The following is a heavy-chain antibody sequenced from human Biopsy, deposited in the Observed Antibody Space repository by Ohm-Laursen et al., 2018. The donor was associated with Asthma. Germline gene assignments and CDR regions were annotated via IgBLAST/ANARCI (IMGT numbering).Heavy chain of an antibody. D-gene: IGHD3-3*02. V-gene: IGHV3-7*01. CDR3: ARTFHFWSPYHAEHYQL. J-gene: IGHJ1*01. Sequence: SLRLSCAAPGFTFGDYWMSWVRQVPGKGLEWVANIKHDGTGKNHVDSLKGRFTISRDNAKNSLYLQMNSLRAEDTAVYYCARTFHFWSPYHAEHYQLWGQGTLVTVPS. CDR1: GFTFGDYW. CDR2: IKHDGTGK.